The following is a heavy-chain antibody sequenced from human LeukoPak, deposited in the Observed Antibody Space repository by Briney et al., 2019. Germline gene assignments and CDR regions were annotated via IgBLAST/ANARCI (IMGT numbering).Heavy chain of an antibody. CDR1: GFTVSSNY. V-gene: IGHV3-66*01. Sequence: GGSLRLSCAASGFTVSSNYMSWVRQAPGKGLEWVSVIYSGGSTYNADSVKGRFTISRDNSKNTLNPQMNSLRAEDTAVYYCARLSAGLYFDYWGQGTLVTVSS. CDR3: ARLSAGLYFDY. D-gene: IGHD3-16*02. J-gene: IGHJ4*02. CDR2: IYSGGST.